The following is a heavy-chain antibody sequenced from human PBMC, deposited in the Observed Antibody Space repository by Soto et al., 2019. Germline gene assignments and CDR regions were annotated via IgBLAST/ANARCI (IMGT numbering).Heavy chain of an antibody. Sequence: LRLSCASSGFTFSSYAMHWVLQAPVKGLEWVAVISYDGSNKYYADSVKGRFTISRDNSKNTLYLQMNSLRAEDTAVYYCARDQGVITNYYYYGMDVWGQGTTVTVSS. CDR2: ISYDGSNK. J-gene: IGHJ6*02. CDR3: ARDQGVITNYYYYGMDV. CDR1: GFTFSSYA. V-gene: IGHV3-30-3*01. D-gene: IGHD3-22*01.